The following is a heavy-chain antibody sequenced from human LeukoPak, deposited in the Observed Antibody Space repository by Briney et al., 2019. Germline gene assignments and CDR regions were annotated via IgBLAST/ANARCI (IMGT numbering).Heavy chain of an antibody. J-gene: IGHJ5*02. CDR1: GFTVSNNY. D-gene: IGHD3-22*01. CDR2: IYSRGSP. CDR3: ERDYYGP. V-gene: IGHV3-66*03. Sequence: GGSLRLSCAASGFTVSNNYMRWVRQAPGKGLEWVSSIYSRGSPYYVDSAKGRFTLSRDNSKTTLFLQMNSLRVEDTAVYYCERDYYGPWGQGTLVPVSS.